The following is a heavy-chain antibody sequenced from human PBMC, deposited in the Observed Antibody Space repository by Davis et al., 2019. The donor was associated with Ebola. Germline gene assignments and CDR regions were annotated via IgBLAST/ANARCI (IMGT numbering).Heavy chain of an antibody. D-gene: IGHD2-2*01. CDR2: IIPIFGTA. CDR1: GYTFTSYA. CDR3: ARTVVVPAAPSWFDP. V-gene: IGHV1-69*13. Sequence: SVKVSCKASGYTFTSYAISWVRQAPGQGLEWMGGIIPIFGTANYAQKFQGRVTITADESTSTAYMELSSLRSEDTAVYYCARTVVVPAAPSWFDPWGQGTLVTVSS. J-gene: IGHJ5*02.